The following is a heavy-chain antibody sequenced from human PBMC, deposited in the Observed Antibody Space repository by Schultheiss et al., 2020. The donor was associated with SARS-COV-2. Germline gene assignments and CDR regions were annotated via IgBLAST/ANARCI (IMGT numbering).Heavy chain of an antibody. CDR2: IYSGGST. Sequence: GGSLRLSCAVSGFTFSSFGMHWVRQAPGKGLEWVSVIYSGGSTYYADSVKGRFTISRDNSKNTLYLQMNSLRAEDTAVYYCARGSWGGFDYWGQGTLVTVSS. V-gene: IGHV3-NL1*01. J-gene: IGHJ4*02. D-gene: IGHD3-16*01. CDR1: GFTFSSFG. CDR3: ARGSWGGFDY.